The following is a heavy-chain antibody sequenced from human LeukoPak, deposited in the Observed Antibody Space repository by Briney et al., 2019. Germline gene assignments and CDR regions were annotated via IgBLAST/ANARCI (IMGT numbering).Heavy chain of an antibody. V-gene: IGHV1-24*01. J-gene: IGHJ3*02. CDR3: ATDPWGVGAHSAFDI. Sequence: ASVKVSCKVSGYTLTELSMHWVRHTPGKGLEWMGGFDTEDGETIYAQKFQGRVTMTEDTSTDTAYMELSSLRSEDTAVYYCATDPWGVGAHSAFDIWGQGTMVTVSS. D-gene: IGHD1-26*01. CDR2: FDTEDGET. CDR1: GYTLTELS.